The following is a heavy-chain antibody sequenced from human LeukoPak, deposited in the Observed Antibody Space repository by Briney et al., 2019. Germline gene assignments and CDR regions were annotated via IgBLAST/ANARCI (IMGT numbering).Heavy chain of an antibody. D-gene: IGHD6-13*01. CDR1: GYSFTSYW. J-gene: IGHJ4*02. CDR2: IYPGDSDT. CDR3: AERDSSSWHVGN. V-gene: IGHV5-51*04. Sequence: GASLQISSKGSGYSFTSYWIGWVRQMPRKGREWMGIIYPGDSDTRYTPSFQGQVTISATNPITTAYRRWSSLKPPDTAMYYCAERDSSSWHVGNWGQGT.